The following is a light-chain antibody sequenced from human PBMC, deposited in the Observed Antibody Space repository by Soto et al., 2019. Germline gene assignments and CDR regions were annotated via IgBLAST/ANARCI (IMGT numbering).Light chain of an antibody. J-gene: IGKJ1*01. CDR1: QDLDKW. Sequence: ILMSQSPSSLSASVGVRVTITCRASQDLDKWLAWYQQKPGKAPNLLIYKSSTLREGVPSRFSGFGSGTEYSLTISDLQPDDFGTYYGQQYSSYWTFGQGTMVEIK. V-gene: IGKV1-5*03. CDR3: QQYSSYWT. CDR2: KSS.